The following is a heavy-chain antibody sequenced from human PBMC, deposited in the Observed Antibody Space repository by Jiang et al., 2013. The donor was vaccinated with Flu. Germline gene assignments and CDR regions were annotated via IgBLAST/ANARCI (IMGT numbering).Heavy chain of an antibody. CDR3: ARREGRGSSDPGYFDY. CDR1: GYTFTSYY. D-gene: IGHD6-6*01. CDR2: INPSGGST. V-gene: IGHV1-46*01. J-gene: IGHJ4*02. Sequence: VQLVESGAEVKKPGASVKVSCKASGYTFTSYYMHWVRQAPGQGLEWMGIINPSGGSTSYAQKFQGRVTMTRDTSTSTVYMELSSLRSEDTAVYYCARREGRGSSDPGYFDYWGQGTLVTVSS.